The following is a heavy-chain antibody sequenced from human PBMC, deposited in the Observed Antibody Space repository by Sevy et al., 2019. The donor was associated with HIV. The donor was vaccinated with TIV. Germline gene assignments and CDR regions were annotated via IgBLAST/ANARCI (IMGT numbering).Heavy chain of an antibody. D-gene: IGHD4-17*01. Sequence: GGSLRLSCAASGFTFSSYVMHWVRQAPGKGLEWVAVISYDGSNKYYADSVKGRFTISRDNSKNTLYLQMNSLRAEDTAVYYCARDSQTTVTTGAGYYYGMDVWGQGTTVTVSS. CDR2: ISYDGSNK. CDR3: ARDSQTTVTTGAGYYYGMDV. J-gene: IGHJ6*02. CDR1: GFTFSSYV. V-gene: IGHV3-30-3*01.